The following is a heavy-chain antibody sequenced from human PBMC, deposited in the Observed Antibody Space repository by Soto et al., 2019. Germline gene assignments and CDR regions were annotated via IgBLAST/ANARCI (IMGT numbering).Heavy chain of an antibody. Sequence: SETLSLTCSVSGYSVSSSDYYWAWIRQPPGKGLEWIGSMFYSGLTYYNPSLKSRVTLSVDTSKNRFSVRLNSVTAADTAVYYCAPLSVSLSGPYGIHVWRQGTTVTVSS. J-gene: IGHJ6*02. CDR3: APLSVSLSGPYGIHV. CDR2: MFYSGLT. CDR1: GYSVSSSDYY. V-gene: IGHV4-39*01. D-gene: IGHD2-15*01.